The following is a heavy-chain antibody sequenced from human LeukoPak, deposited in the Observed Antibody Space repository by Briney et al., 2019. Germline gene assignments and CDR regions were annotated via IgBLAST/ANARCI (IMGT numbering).Heavy chain of an antibody. Sequence: SVKVSCKASGGTFSSYAISWVRQAPGQGLEWMGGIIPIFGTANYAQKFQGRVTITADKSTSTAYMELSSLRSEDTAVYYCAREENYYGSGTLGPFDYWGQGTLVTVSS. CDR3: AREENYYGSGTLGPFDY. V-gene: IGHV1-69*06. D-gene: IGHD3-10*01. CDR2: IIPIFGTA. CDR1: GGTFSSYA. J-gene: IGHJ4*02.